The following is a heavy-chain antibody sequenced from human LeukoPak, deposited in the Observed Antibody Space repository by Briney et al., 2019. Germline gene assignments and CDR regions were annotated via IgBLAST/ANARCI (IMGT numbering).Heavy chain of an antibody. J-gene: IGHJ3*01. D-gene: IGHD3-16*01. CDR1: GFTFNDFA. V-gene: IGHV3-23*01. CDR3: AKNLGPFDV. CDR2: IGDAGT. Sequence: GGSLRLSCAASGFTFNDFAMTWVRQAPGKGLEWVSSIGDAGTYYADAVKGRFTISRDNSKNMLYLQLNSLRAGDTAMYYCAKNLGPFDVRGQGTMVTVSS.